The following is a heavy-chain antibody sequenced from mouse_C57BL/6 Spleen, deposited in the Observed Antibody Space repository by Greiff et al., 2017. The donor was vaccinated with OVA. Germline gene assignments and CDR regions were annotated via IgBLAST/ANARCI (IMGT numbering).Heavy chain of an antibody. CDR2: INPNNGGT. CDR1: GYTFTDYN. D-gene: IGHD1-1*01. J-gene: IGHJ1*03. Sequence: VQLQQSGPELVKPGASVKMSCKASGYTFTDYNMHWVKQSHGKSLEWIGYINPNNGGTSYNQKFKGKATLTVNKSSSTAYMELRSLTSEDSAVYYCARSWDYYGSSYGGYFDVWGTGTTVTVSS. CDR3: ARSWDYYGSSYGGYFDV. V-gene: IGHV1-22*01.